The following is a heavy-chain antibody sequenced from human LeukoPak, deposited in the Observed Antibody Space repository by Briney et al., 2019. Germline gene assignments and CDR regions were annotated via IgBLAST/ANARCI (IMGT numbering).Heavy chain of an antibody. CDR2: ISADGGGR. D-gene: IGHD6-13*01. J-gene: IGHJ4*02. CDR3: AKDAADAGTFDY. V-gene: IGHV3-30*04. CDR1: GFTFRNFA. Sequence: GGSLRLSCAASGFTFRNFAMQWVRQAPGRGLEWVAVISADGGGRFYADSVRGRFTISRDDSQNTLYFQMDSLRVEDTAVYYCAKDAADAGTFDYWGQGVLVTVSS.